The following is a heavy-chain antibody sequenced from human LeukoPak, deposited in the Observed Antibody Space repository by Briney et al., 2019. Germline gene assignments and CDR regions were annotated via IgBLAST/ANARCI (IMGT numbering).Heavy chain of an antibody. V-gene: IGHV1-8*01. D-gene: IGHD2-8*01. CDR1: GYTFTSYD. CDR3: AREGVTNGYYYMDV. Sequence: ASVKVSCKASGYTFTSYDINWVRQATGQGLEWMGWMNPNSGNTGYAQKFQGRVTMTRNTSISTAYVELSSLRSEDTAVYYCAREGVTNGYYYMDVWGKGTTVTVSS. J-gene: IGHJ6*03. CDR2: MNPNSGNT.